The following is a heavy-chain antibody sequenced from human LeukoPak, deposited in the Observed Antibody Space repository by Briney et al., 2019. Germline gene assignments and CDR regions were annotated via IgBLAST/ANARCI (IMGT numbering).Heavy chain of an antibody. V-gene: IGHV3-30*02. Sequence: GGSLRLSCAASGFTFSSYGMHWVRQAPGKGLEWVAFIRYDGSNKYCADSVKGRFTISRDNSKNTLYLQMNSLRAEDTAVYYCAKGSGGWPYYFDYWGQGTLVTVSS. CDR1: GFTFSSYG. D-gene: IGHD6-19*01. CDR2: IRYDGSNK. J-gene: IGHJ4*02. CDR3: AKGSGGWPYYFDY.